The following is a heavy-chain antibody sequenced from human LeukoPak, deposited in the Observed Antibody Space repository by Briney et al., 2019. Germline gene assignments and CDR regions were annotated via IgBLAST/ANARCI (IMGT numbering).Heavy chain of an antibody. CDR2: INPNSGDT. CDR1: GYIFTGYY. V-gene: IGHV1-2*02. D-gene: IGHD6-6*01. CDR3: ARGRRGSSSGYYYYYMDV. J-gene: IGHJ6*03. Sequence: ASVKVSCKASGYIFTGYYMHWVRQAPGQGLEWMGWINPNSGDTNYAQKFQGRVTMTRDTSISTAYMELSSLRSEDTAVYYCARGRRGSSSGYYYYYMDVWGKGTTVTVSS.